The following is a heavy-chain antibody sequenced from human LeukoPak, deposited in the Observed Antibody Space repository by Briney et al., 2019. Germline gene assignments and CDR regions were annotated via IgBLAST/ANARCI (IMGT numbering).Heavy chain of an antibody. CDR1: GFTFSSYA. CDR2: ISGSGGST. D-gene: IGHD3-10*01. CDR3: AKDRGGYGSGSYRLGTPDFDY. Sequence: GGSLRLSCAASGFTFSSYAMSWVRQAPGKGLEWVSAISGSGGSTYYADSVKGRFTISRDNSKNTLYLQMNSLRAEDTAVYYCAKDRGGYGSGSYRLGTPDFDYWGQGTLVTVSS. J-gene: IGHJ4*02. V-gene: IGHV3-23*01.